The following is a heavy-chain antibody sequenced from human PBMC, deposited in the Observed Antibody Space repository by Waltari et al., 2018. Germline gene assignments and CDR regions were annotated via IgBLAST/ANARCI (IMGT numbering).Heavy chain of an antibody. Sequence: VQLLESGGGLVQPGGYLRLSCAASGFTFNSFAMSWVRQAPGKGLEWVSSISGRADSTHYADSVKGRFTISRDNSKSTLSLQMNSLRAEDTAVYYCAKDLSGVGYYYYGMDVWGQGTTVTVSS. CDR3: AKDLSGVGYYYYGMDV. CDR2: ISGRADST. V-gene: IGHV3-23*01. CDR1: GFTFNSFA. D-gene: IGHD3-10*01. J-gene: IGHJ6*02.